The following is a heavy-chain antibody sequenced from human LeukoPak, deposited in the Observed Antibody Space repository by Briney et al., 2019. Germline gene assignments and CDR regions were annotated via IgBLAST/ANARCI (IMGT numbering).Heavy chain of an antibody. J-gene: IGHJ5*02. CDR2: INPSSGGT. D-gene: IGHD6-19*01. CDR3: TIIPLAATLDWSDP. CDR1: GYTFTGYY. V-gene: IGHV1-2*02. Sequence: ASVRVSCKASGYTFTGYYIHWVRQAPGQGLEWMGWINPSSGGTNFAQKFQSRVTMTRDTSISTAYMELSRLTSDDTAVYYCTIIPLAATLDWSDPWGQGTLVTVSS.